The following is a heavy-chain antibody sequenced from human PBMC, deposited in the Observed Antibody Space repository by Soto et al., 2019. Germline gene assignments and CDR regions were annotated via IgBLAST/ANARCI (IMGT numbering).Heavy chain of an antibody. D-gene: IGHD3-16*01. CDR1: GFMFSAYT. CDR2: ISDDSSYI. J-gene: IGHJ1*01. V-gene: IGHV3-21*06. CDR3: ATPYYFNH. Sequence: PGGSLRLSCAASGFMFSAYTMNWVRQAPGKGLEWLSSISDDSSYIDYADSLRGRFTVSRDNAMTSLYLQIDSLGVEDTAVYYCATPYYFNHWGPGTLVTVS.